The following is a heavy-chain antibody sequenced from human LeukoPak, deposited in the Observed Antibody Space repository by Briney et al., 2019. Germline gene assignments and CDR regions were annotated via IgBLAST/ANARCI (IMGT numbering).Heavy chain of an antibody. CDR2: IYYSGST. V-gene: IGHV4-59*01. D-gene: IGHD3-22*01. CDR1: GGSITSDY. CDR3: ARDRDSSGLRDFDL. J-gene: IGHJ2*01. Sequence: PSETLSLTCTVSGGSITSDYWSWIRQPPGKGLEPIGYIYYSGSTNYNPSLKSRVTISVDTSKNQFSLQLSSVTAADTAVYYCARDRDSSGLRDFDLWGRGTLVTVSA.